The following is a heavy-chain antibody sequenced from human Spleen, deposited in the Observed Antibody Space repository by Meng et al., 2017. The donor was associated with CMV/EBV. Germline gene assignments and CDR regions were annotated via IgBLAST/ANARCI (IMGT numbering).Heavy chain of an antibody. CDR2: IYNSGSST. Sequence: GESLKISCAASGFTFSNYALSWVRQAPGRGLEWVSTIYNSGSSTYYADSVKGRLTISRDNSKNTLYLRMDSLRAEDTAVYYCAKGQFFYESGGYLILDSWGQGALVTVSS. CDR1: GFTFSNYA. J-gene: IGHJ4*02. D-gene: IGHD3-22*01. CDR3: AKGQFFYESGGYLILDS. V-gene: IGHV3-23*05.